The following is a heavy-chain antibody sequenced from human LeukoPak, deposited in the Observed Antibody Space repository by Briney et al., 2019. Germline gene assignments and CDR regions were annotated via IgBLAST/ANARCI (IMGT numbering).Heavy chain of an antibody. J-gene: IGHJ4*02. V-gene: IGHV3-7*01. CDR1: GFTFSNYW. D-gene: IGHD3-22*01. Sequence: QTGGSLRLSCAASGFTFSNYWMAWVRQAPGKGLQWVANIKQDGSEKYYAESVRGRFTISRDNAKNSLYLQMNSLRAQDTAVYYCARDCDTSTCYDYWGQGTLVSVSS. CDR3: ARDCDTSTCYDY. CDR2: IKQDGSEK.